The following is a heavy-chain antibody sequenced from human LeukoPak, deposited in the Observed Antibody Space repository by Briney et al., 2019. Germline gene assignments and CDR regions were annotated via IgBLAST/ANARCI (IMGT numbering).Heavy chain of an antibody. Sequence: ASVKVSCKASGYSFTGYYMHWVRQAPGQGLEWMGWINPNTGGTDYAQKFQGRVTMTRDTSITTAYMELTWLGSDDTAVYYCARDRGRGYNYDSGDFDFWGQGTLVTVSS. CDR2: INPNTGGT. D-gene: IGHD3-22*01. CDR3: ARDRGRGYNYDSGDFDF. J-gene: IGHJ4*02. CDR1: GYSFTGYY. V-gene: IGHV1-2*02.